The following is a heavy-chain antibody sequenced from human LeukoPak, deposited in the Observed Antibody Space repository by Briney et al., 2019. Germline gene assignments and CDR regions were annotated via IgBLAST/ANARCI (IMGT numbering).Heavy chain of an antibody. J-gene: IGHJ4*02. V-gene: IGHV3-23*01. CDR3: AKSYGDHGSLFDY. CDR2: ISGSGGST. D-gene: IGHD4-17*01. CDR1: GFTLSDYG. Sequence: GGSLRLSCAASGFTLSDYGMNWVRQAPGKGLEWVSAISGSGGSTYYADSVKGRFTISRDNSKNTLCLQMNSLRAEDTAVYYCAKSYGDHGSLFDYWGQGTLVTVSS.